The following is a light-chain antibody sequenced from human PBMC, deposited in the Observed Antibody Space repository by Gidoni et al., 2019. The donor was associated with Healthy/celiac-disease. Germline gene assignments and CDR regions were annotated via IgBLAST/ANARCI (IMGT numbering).Light chain of an antibody. Sequence: EIVMTQSPATLSVSPGERATLSCRASQSVSSNLAWYQQKPSQAPRLLIYVEPTRATGIPARFSGSGSGTEFTLTISILQSEDFAVYYCQQYNNWPPSYTFXXXTKLEIK. CDR3: QQYNNWPPSYT. CDR1: QSVSSN. J-gene: IGKJ2*01. CDR2: VEP. V-gene: IGKV3-15*01.